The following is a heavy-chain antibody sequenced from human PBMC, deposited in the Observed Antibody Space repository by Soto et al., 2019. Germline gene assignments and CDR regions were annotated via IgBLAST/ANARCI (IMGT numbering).Heavy chain of an antibody. CDR2: IAPSDSQT. CDR3: ARQIYDSDTGPNFQYYFDS. D-gene: IGHD3-22*01. CDR1: GYSFAGYW. V-gene: IGHV5-10-1*01. Sequence: PVESLKISCKGSGYSFAGYWITWVRQKPGKGLEWMGRIAPSDSQTYYSPSFRGHVTISVTKSITAVFLQWSSLRASDTAMYYCARQIYDSDTGPNFQYYFDSWGQGTPVTVSS. J-gene: IGHJ4*02.